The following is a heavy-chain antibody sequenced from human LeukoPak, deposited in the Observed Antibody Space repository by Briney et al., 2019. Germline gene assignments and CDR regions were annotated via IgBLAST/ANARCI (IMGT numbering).Heavy chain of an antibody. Sequence: GGSLRLSCAASGFTFSDYYMSWIGQAPGKGLEWVSYISSSGSTIYYADSVKGRFTISRDNAKNSLYLQMNSLRAEDTAVYYCARAYERLPLDYWGQGTLVTVSS. J-gene: IGHJ4*02. CDR2: ISSSGSTI. CDR1: GFTFSDYY. D-gene: IGHD6-25*01. CDR3: ARAYERLPLDY. V-gene: IGHV3-11*04.